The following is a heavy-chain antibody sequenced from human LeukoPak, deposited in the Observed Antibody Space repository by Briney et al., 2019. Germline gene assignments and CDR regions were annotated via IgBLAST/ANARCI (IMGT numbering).Heavy chain of an antibody. Sequence: TSETLSLTCAVYGGSFSGYYWSWIRQPPGKGLEWIGEINHSGSTNYNPSLKSRVTISVDTSKNQFSLKLSSVTAADTAEYYCARGPRTVTTGFDYWGQGTLVTVSS. CDR2: INHSGST. CDR1: GGSFSGYY. CDR3: ARGPRTVTTGFDY. D-gene: IGHD4-17*01. V-gene: IGHV4-34*01. J-gene: IGHJ4*02.